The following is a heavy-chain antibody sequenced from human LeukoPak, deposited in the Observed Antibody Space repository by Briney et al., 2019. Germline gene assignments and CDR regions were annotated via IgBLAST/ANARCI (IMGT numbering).Heavy chain of an antibody. V-gene: IGHV1-8*01. CDR3: ATSRYCSNGVCPFDY. D-gene: IGHD2-8*01. J-gene: IGHJ4*02. CDR1: GYTFTSYD. CDR2: TSPNTGYI. Sequence: ASVKVSCKTSGYTFTSYDMNWVRQAAGQGLEWMGWTSPNTGYIYYARKFQGRMTMATNTATRTVHMELSSLRSEDTAVYYCATSRYCSNGVCPFDYWGQGTLVTVSS.